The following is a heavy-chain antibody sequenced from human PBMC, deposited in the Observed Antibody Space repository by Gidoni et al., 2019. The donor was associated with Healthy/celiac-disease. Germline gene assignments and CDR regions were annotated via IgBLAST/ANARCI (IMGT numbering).Heavy chain of an antibody. D-gene: IGHD6-6*01. J-gene: IGHJ4*02. CDR3: ARDYYSSSLPGY. Sequence: QVQLQESGPGLVKPSQTLSLTCTASGGSISSGSYYWSWIRQPAGKGLEWIGRIYTSGSTNYNPSLKSRVTISVDTSKNQFSLKLSSVTAADTAVYYCARDYYSSSLPGYWGQGTLVTVSS. V-gene: IGHV4-61*02. CDR1: GGSISSGSYY. CDR2: IYTSGST.